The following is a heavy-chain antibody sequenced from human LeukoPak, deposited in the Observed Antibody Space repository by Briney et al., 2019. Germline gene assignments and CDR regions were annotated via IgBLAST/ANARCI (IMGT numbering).Heavy chain of an antibody. V-gene: IGHV1-24*01. CDR1: GYTLTELS. CDR3: ATDPLAAAGARWFGP. CDR2: FDPEDGET. Sequence: ASVKVSCKVSGYTLTELSMRWVRQAPGKGLEWMGGFDPEDGETIYAQKFQGRVTMTEDTSTDTAYMELSSLRSEDTAVYYCATDPLAAAGARWFGPWGQGTLVTVSS. J-gene: IGHJ5*02. D-gene: IGHD6-13*01.